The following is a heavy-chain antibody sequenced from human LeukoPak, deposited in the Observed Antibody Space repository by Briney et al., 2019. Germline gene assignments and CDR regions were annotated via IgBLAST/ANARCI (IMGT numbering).Heavy chain of an antibody. J-gene: IGHJ4*02. CDR2: VNGDGSGT. Sequence: GGSLRLSCAASGFTFSSYWMHWVRQAPGKGLVWVSRVNGDGSGTSYADSVKGRFTISRDNAKNTLYLQMNSLRAEDTAMYYCATIFDYWGQGTLVTVSS. CDR3: ATIFDY. D-gene: IGHD2-2*02. V-gene: IGHV3-74*01. CDR1: GFTFSSYW.